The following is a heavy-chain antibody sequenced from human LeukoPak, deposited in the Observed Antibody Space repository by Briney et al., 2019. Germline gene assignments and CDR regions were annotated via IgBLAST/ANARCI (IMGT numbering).Heavy chain of an antibody. J-gene: IGHJ4*02. CDR3: AKHIVAGISYYFEH. V-gene: IGHV3-23*01. D-gene: IGHD6-19*01. CDR1: GLAFSGYA. Sequence: GGSLRLSCAASGLAFSGYAMSWVRQAPGKGLEWVSGISGSGGSVYYADSVKGRFTISRDNSKNILYLQMKNLRVEHTAVYYCAKHIVAGISYYFEHWGQGIPVTVSS. CDR2: ISGSGGSV.